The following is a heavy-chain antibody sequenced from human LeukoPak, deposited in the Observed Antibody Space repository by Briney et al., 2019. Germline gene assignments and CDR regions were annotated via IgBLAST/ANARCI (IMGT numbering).Heavy chain of an antibody. D-gene: IGHD6-13*01. CDR2: INHSGST. CDR3: ARVQSSSWYWRNAFDI. V-gene: IGHV4-34*01. Sequence: SETLSLTCAVYGGSFSGYYWSWIRQPPGKGLEWIGEINHSGSTNYNPSLKSRVTISVDTSKNQFSLKLSSVTAADTAVYYCARVQSSSWYWRNAFDIWGQGTMVTVSS. CDR1: GGSFSGYY. J-gene: IGHJ3*02.